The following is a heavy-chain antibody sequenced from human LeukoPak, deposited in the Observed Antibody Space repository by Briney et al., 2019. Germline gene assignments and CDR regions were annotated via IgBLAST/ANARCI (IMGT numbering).Heavy chain of an antibody. Sequence: GGSLRLSCAASGFTFSSYAMHWVRQAPGKGLEWVSSISSSSSYIYYADSVKGRFTISRDNAKNSLYLQMNSLRAEDTAVYYCAREYGSGYLDYWGQGTLVTVSS. J-gene: IGHJ4*02. CDR1: GFTFSSYA. CDR3: AREYGSGYLDY. D-gene: IGHD3-22*01. V-gene: IGHV3-21*01. CDR2: ISSSSSYI.